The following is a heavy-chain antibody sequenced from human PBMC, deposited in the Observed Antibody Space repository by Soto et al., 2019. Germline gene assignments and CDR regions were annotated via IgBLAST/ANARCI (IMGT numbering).Heavy chain of an antibody. V-gene: IGHV3-33*01. CDR1: GFTFSSYG. CDR3: ARELRLGYCISTSCYLYGMDV. J-gene: IGHJ6*02. CDR2: IWYDGSNK. D-gene: IGHD2-2*01. Sequence: HPGGSLRLSCAASGFTFSSYGMHWVRQAPGKGLEWVAVIWYDGSNKYYADSVKGRFTISRDNSKNTLYLQMNSLRAEDTAVYYCARELRLGYCISTSCYLYGMDVWGQGTTVTVSS.